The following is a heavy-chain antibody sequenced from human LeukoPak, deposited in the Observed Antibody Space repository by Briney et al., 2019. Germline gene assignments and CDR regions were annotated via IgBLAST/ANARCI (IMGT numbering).Heavy chain of an antibody. J-gene: IGHJ4*02. CDR3: ANLYRNVDTTTVTQPSAIDC. Sequence: WASVKVSCKASGYTFTGYYMHWVRQAPGQGLEWMGWINPNSGGTNYAEKFQGRVTMTRDTSISTAYMELSGLGSDDTAIYYCANLYRNVDTTTVTQPSAIDCWGQGTLVTVSS. CDR2: INPNSGGT. D-gene: IGHD5-18*01. CDR1: GYTFTGYY. V-gene: IGHV1-2*02.